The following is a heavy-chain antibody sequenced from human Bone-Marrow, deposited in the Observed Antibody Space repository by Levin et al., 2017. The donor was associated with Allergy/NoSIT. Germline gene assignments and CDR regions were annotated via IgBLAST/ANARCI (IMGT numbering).Heavy chain of an antibody. V-gene: IGHV2-5*01. Sequence: SGPTLVKPTQTLTLTCTFSGFSLSTASEGVGWIRQPPGKALEWLALFYWNDDKRYSPSLQSRLTLTKDTSKNQVVLTMTNMHPMDTATYYCAHRRGSDSRGNLGFDYWGPGTLVTVSS. CDR2: FYWNDDK. CDR1: GFSLSTASEG. D-gene: IGHD4-23*01. CDR3: AHRRGSDSRGNLGFDY. J-gene: IGHJ4*02.